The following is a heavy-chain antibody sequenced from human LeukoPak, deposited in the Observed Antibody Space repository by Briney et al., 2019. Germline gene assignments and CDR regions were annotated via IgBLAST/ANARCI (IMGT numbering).Heavy chain of an antibody. CDR2: ITGSGGST. Sequence: GGTLRLSCAASGFTFSSYGMSWVRQAPGKGLEWVSGITGSGGSTYYADSVKGRFTISRDNSKKSLYLQMNSLRAEDTAVYYCARDLMGIAYRGAFYYWGQGTLVTVSS. D-gene: IGHD6-13*01. J-gene: IGHJ4*02. CDR1: GFTFSSYG. V-gene: IGHV3-23*01. CDR3: ARDLMGIAYRGAFYY.